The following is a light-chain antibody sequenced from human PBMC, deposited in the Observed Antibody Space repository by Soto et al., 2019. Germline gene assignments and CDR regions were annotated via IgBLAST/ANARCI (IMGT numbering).Light chain of an antibody. Sequence: IQLTQSPSSLSASVGDRVTITCRASQTISSWLAWYQQKPGKAPKLLIYKASTLKSGVPSRFSGSGSGTEFTLTISSLQPDDFATYYCQQYNSYPYTFGQGTKVDIK. CDR1: QTISSW. V-gene: IGKV1-5*03. CDR3: QQYNSYPYT. CDR2: KAS. J-gene: IGKJ2*01.